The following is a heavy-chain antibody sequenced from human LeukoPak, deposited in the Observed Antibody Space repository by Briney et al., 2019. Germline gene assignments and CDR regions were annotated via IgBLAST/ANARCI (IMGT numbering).Heavy chain of an antibody. CDR1: GYTFTSYG. CDR2: ISAYNGNT. Sequence: ASVKVSCKASGYTFTSYGISWVRQAPGQGLERMGWISAYNGNTNYAQKLQGRVTMTTDTSTSTAYMELRSLRSDDTAVYYCARDDWNDRAFDIWGQGTMVTVSS. CDR3: ARDDWNDRAFDI. J-gene: IGHJ3*02. V-gene: IGHV1-18*01. D-gene: IGHD1-1*01.